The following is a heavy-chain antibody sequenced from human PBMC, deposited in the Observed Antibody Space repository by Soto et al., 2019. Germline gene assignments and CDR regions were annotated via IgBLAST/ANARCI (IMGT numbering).Heavy chain of an antibody. CDR3: ARDIIAYKPGDYYYYYGMDV. J-gene: IGHJ6*02. CDR1: GGSISSYY. Sequence: QVQLQESGPGLVKPSETLSLTCTVSGGSISSYYRSWIRQPPGKGLEWIGYIYYSGSTNYNPSLKSRVTISVDTSKNQFSLKLSSVTAADTAVYYCARDIIAYKPGDYYYYYGMDVWGQRTTVTVSS. D-gene: IGHD1-1*01. CDR2: IYYSGST. V-gene: IGHV4-59*01.